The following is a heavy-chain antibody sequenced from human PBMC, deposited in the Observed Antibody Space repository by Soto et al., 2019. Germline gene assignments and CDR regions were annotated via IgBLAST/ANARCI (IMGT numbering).Heavy chain of an antibody. Sequence: QVHLVESGGGVVQPGRSLRLSCATSGFTFTNYVMHWVRQTPGTGLEWVANVWYDGRKKGDADLAKGRFTISRDNSENTVSLQMNSLRVEDTAVYYCATEPVESIWRIGSWGIDNWGQGTLVTVSS. V-gene: IGHV3-33*03. D-gene: IGHD6-13*01. CDR2: VWYDGRKK. CDR3: ATEPVESIWRIGSWGIDN. J-gene: IGHJ4*02. CDR1: GFTFTNYV.